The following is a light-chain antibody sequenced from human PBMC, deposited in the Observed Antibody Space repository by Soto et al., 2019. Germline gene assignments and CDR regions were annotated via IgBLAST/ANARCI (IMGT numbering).Light chain of an antibody. Sequence: EIVMPQSPATLSVSPGERATLSCRASESVRNNLAWYQQKPGQAPRLLIYGASTRATGIPARFSGSGPGTEFTLTVSSLQSEDVAVYYCQQYNTWPLTFGQGTRLEI. CDR2: GAS. CDR3: QQYNTWPLT. V-gene: IGKV3-15*01. CDR1: ESVRNN. J-gene: IGKJ5*01.